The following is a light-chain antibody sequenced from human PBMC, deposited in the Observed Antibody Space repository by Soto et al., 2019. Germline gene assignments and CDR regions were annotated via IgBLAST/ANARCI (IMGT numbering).Light chain of an antibody. Sequence: DIQMTQSPSTLSASVGDRVTITCWASQSISSWLAWYQQKPGKAPNLLIYKASSLQSGVPSRFSGSGSGTEFALTITSLQPDDLATYYCQQYNSYPYTFGQGTKLEIK. CDR1: QSISSW. V-gene: IGKV1-5*03. J-gene: IGKJ2*01. CDR2: KAS. CDR3: QQYNSYPYT.